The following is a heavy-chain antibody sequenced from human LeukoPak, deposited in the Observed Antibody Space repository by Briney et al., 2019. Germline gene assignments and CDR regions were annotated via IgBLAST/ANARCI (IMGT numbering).Heavy chain of an antibody. CDR3: TTPPYYYDSSGRDY. CDR2: IKSKTDGGTT. CDR1: GFTFSNAW. J-gene: IGHJ4*02. V-gene: IGHV3-15*01. D-gene: IGHD3-22*01. Sequence: GGSLRLSCAASGFTFSNAWMSWVRQAPGKGLEWVGRIKSKTDGGTTGYAAPVKGRFTISRDDSKNTLYLQMNSLKTEDTAVYYCTTPPYYYDSSGRDYWGQGTLVTVSS.